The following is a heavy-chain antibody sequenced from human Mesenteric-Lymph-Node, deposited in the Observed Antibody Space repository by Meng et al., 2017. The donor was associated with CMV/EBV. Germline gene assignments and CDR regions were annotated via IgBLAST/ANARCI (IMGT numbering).Heavy chain of an antibody. CDR3: ARDYGNNSFDY. Sequence: ASVKVSCKASGYTFTSYYMHWVRQAPGQGLEWMGIINPSGGSTSYAQKFQGRVTMTRDTSTSTAYMELSRLRSDDTAVYFCARDYGNNSFDYWGQGTLVTVSS. CDR2: INPSGGST. CDR1: GYTFTSYY. J-gene: IGHJ4*02. V-gene: IGHV1-46*01. D-gene: IGHD1/OR15-1a*01.